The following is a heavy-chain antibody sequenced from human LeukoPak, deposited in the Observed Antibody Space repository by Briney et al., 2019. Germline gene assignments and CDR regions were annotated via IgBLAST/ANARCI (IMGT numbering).Heavy chain of an antibody. CDR1: GGSISSSSYY. Sequence: SETLSLTCTVSGGSISSSSYYWGWIRQPPGKGLEWIGSIYYSGSTYYNPSLKSRVTISVDTSKNQFSLKLSSVTAADTAVYYCARALYCSSISCKNWFDPWGQGTLVTVSS. D-gene: IGHD2-2*01. V-gene: IGHV4-39*01. CDR2: IYYSGST. CDR3: ARALYCSSISCKNWFDP. J-gene: IGHJ5*02.